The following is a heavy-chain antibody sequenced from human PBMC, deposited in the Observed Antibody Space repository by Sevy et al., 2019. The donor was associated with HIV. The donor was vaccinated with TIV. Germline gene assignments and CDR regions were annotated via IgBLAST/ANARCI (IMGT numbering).Heavy chain of an antibody. J-gene: IGHJ5*02. Sequence: SETLSLTCTVSGDSISGGYYWGWIRQSPGKGLEWIGSIYHSGSTYYSPSLKSRVTISVDTSKNQFSLKLSSVTAADTAVYYCARDRGGDYVTQLDPWGQGTLVTVSS. V-gene: IGHV4-38-2*02. D-gene: IGHD4-17*01. CDR3: ARDRGGDYVTQLDP. CDR1: GDSISGGYY. CDR2: IYHSGST.